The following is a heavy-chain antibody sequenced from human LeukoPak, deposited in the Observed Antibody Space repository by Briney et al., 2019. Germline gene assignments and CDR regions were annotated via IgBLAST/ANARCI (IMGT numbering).Heavy chain of an antibody. CDR1: GFTFPNSA. V-gene: IGHV1-58*02. Sequence: SVKVSCKASGFTFPNSAMQWVRQARGQRLEWIGWIVLGAGNTVYSHKFHDRITITRDVSTNTAYMDLDSLGSEDTAVYYCAAQRGASLHDFWSTRLFDPWGQGTLVTVSS. CDR3: AAQRGASLHDFWSTRLFDP. J-gene: IGHJ5*02. CDR2: IVLGAGNT. D-gene: IGHD3-3*01.